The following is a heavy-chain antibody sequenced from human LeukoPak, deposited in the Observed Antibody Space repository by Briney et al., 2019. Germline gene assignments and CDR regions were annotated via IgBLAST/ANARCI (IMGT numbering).Heavy chain of an antibody. CDR2: ITYDGSNK. CDR1: GFSFKDYN. Sequence: GGSLRLPCAASGFSFKDYNMHWVRQAPGKGLEWVAVITYDGSNKYYTDSVKGRFTISRDNSKSTLYLQMNSLRAEDTAVYYCAKVRWDNSGWYYLDYWGQGTLVTVSS. V-gene: IGHV3-30*18. CDR3: AKVRWDNSGWYYLDY. D-gene: IGHD6-19*01. J-gene: IGHJ4*02.